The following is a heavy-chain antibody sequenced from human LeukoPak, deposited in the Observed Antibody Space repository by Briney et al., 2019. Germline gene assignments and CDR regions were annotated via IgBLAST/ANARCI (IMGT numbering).Heavy chain of an antibody. D-gene: IGHD1-26*01. Sequence: PSETLSLTCTVSGGSISSSSYYWGWIRQPPGKGLEWIGSIYYSGSTYYNPSLKSRVTISVDTSKNQFSLKLSSVTAADTAVYYCARDLTFSGIVGATAVDYWGQGTLVTVSS. CDR1: GGSISSSSYY. CDR2: IYYSGST. V-gene: IGHV4-39*07. J-gene: IGHJ4*02. CDR3: ARDLTFSGIVGATAVDY.